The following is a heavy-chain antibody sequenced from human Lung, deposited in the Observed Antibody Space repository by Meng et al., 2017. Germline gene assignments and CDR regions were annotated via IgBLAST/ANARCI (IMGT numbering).Heavy chain of an antibody. D-gene: IGHD4-11*01. J-gene: IGHJ4*02. V-gene: IGHV4-34*01. CDR1: GGSFSDYY. CDR3: ARGPTTMAHDFDY. CDR2: INHSGST. Sequence: QVQLQQWGAALVKPSEPLSLTCVVSGGSFSDYYWSWIRQPPGKGLEWIGEINHSGSTNYNPSLESRATISVDTSQNNLSLKLSSVTAADSAVYYCARGPTTMAHDFDYWGQGTLVTGSS.